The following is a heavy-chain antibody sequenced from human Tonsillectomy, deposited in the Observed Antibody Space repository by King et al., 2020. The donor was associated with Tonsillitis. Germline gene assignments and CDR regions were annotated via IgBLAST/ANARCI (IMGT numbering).Heavy chain of an antibody. Sequence: VQLQQWGAGLLKPSETLSLTCAVYGGSFSDYYWTWIRQPPGKGLEWIGEINHSGSTNYNPSLKGRFTISIDTSKNQFSLKLTSVTAADTAVYYCARGKYDVWSGYPDYFDYWGQGTLVTVSS. CDR2: INHSGST. CDR1: GGSFSDYY. CDR3: ARGKYDVWSGYPDYFDY. D-gene: IGHD3-3*01. J-gene: IGHJ4*02. V-gene: IGHV4-34*01.